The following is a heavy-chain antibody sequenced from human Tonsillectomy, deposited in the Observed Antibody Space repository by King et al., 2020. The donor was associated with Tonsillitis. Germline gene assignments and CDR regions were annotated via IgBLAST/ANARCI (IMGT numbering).Heavy chain of an antibody. CDR1: GGSISSYY. Sequence: VQLQESGPGLVKPSETLSLTCTVSGGSISSYYWSWIRQPPGKGLEWIGYIYYSGSTNYNPSLKSRVTISVDTSKNQFSLKLSSVTAADTPVYYCARERITMVRGVTIDAFDIWGQGTMVTVSS. CDR3: ARERITMVRGVTIDAFDI. CDR2: IYYSGST. J-gene: IGHJ3*02. D-gene: IGHD3-10*01. V-gene: IGHV4-59*01.